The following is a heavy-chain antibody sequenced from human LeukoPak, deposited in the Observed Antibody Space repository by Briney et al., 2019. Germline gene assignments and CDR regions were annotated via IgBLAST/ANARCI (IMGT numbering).Heavy chain of an antibody. CDR1: GGSISSSSYY. V-gene: IGHV4-39*07. CDR3: ARDRNWGLRSGFDY. J-gene: IGHJ4*02. Sequence: TSETLSLTCTVSGGSISSSSYYWGWIRQPPGKGLEWIGSIYYSGSTYYNPSLKSRVTISVDTSTNQFSLNLSSVTAADTAVYYCARDRNWGLRSGFDYWGQGTLVTVSS. CDR2: IYYSGST. D-gene: IGHD7-27*01.